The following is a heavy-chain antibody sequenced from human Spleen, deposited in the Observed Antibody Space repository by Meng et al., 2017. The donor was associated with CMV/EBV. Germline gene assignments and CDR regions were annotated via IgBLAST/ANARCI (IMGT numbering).Heavy chain of an antibody. V-gene: IGHV1-69*05. CDR3: ATGVKSGLDY. CDR1: GGSFSKSA. J-gene: IGHJ4*02. D-gene: IGHD1-14*01. Sequence: VSCKISGGSFSKSAINWVRQAPGQGLEWMGGIIPVLGAASYPQKFQGRVTITTDESTSTAYMDLSSLRSEDTAMYYCATGVKSGLDYWGLGTLVTVSS. CDR2: IIPVLGAA.